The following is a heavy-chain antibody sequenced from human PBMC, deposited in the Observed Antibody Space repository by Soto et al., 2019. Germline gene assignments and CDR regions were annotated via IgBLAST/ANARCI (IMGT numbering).Heavy chain of an antibody. CDR3: ARVRRTDGKRYFDY. V-gene: IGHV4-59*01. Sequence: SETLSLTCTVSGGSMIAYYWNWMRQPPGKGLQWIGYTYYSGSTTYNPSLKSRVTISVDSSKNQFSLKLDSVTPADTAVYYCARVRRTDGKRYFDYWGPGTLVTVSS. CDR1: GGSMIAYY. J-gene: IGHJ4*02. CDR2: TYYSGST. D-gene: IGHD6-13*01.